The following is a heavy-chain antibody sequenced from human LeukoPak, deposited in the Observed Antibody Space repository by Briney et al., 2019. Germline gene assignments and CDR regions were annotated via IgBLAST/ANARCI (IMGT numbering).Heavy chain of an antibody. CDR2: ISAYNGNT. CDR1: GGTFSSYA. D-gene: IGHD7-27*01. CDR3: ASGTLGSDDAFDI. V-gene: IGHV1-18*01. Sequence: ASVKVSCKASGGTFSSYAISWVRQAPGQGLEWMGWISAYNGNTNYAQKLQGRVTMTTDTSTSTAYMELRSLRSDDTAVYYCASGTLGSDDAFDIWGQGTMVTVSS. J-gene: IGHJ3*02.